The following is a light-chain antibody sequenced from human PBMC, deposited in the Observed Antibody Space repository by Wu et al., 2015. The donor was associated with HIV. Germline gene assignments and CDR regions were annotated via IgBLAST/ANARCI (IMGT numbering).Light chain of an antibody. V-gene: IGKV3-20*01. CDR2: GAS. CDR1: LTVSNSY. CDR3: QQYGPPQIT. Sequence: EIVLTQSPGTLSLSPGERATLSCRAALTVSNSYIAWYQQKVGQAPRLLIYGASSRATGISDRFSGSGSGTEFTLTISRLEPEDSAIYYCQQYGPPQITFGQGTRLELK. J-gene: IGKJ5*01.